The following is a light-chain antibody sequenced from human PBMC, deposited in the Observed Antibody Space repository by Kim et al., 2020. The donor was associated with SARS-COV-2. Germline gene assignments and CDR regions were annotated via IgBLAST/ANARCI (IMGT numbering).Light chain of an antibody. V-gene: IGKV3-15*01. CDR1: HSVSSS. CDR2: GAS. CDR3: LQHNTWPLT. Sequence: ETVMTQSPATLSVSPGETITLSCRASHSVSSSLAWYQQKPGQAPRLLITGASSRAAGVPARFSGSGSGTDYTLTISSLQSEDIAVYYCLQHNTWPLTFGGGTKLEI. J-gene: IGKJ4*01.